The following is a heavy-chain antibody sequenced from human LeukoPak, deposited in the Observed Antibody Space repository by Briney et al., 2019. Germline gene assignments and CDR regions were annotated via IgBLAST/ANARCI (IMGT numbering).Heavy chain of an antibody. D-gene: IGHD2-15*01. Sequence: GGSLRLSCTASGFTFSIYSMNWVRQAPGKGLEWVSSISSSSSSIYYADSLKGQFTISRDNAKNSLCLQMNSLRVEDTAVYYCARGPSCSSVSCYTTGLFDYWGRGTLVTVSS. CDR1: GFTFSIYS. CDR2: ISSSSSSI. J-gene: IGHJ4*02. CDR3: ARGPSCSSVSCYTTGLFDY. V-gene: IGHV3-21*01.